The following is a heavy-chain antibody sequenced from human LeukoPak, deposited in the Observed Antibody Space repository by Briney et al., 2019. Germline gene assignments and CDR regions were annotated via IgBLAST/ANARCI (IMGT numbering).Heavy chain of an antibody. Sequence: GGSLRLSCAASGFTFSSYGMHWVRQAPGKGLEWVAVISYDGSNKYYADSVKGRFTISRDNSKNTLYLQMNSLRAEDTAVYYCANSRSYYYFDYWGQGTLVTVSS. V-gene: IGHV3-30*18. CDR3: ANSRSYYYFDY. D-gene: IGHD1-26*01. J-gene: IGHJ4*02. CDR1: GFTFSSYG. CDR2: ISYDGSNK.